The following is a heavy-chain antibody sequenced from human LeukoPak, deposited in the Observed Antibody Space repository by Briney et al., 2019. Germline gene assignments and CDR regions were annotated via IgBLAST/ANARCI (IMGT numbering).Heavy chain of an antibody. D-gene: IGHD3-22*01. CDR2: IYYSGST. CDR1: GASIISDTYY. J-gene: IGHJ4*02. CDR3: ARNFYASSGYNLDDFYFDF. V-gene: IGHV4-39*07. Sequence: SETLSLTCTVSGASIISDTYYWGWIRQPPGKGLEWIGSIYYSGSTYYSPSLKSRVTMSVDTSTNQFSLKLISVTAADTALYYCARNFYASSGYNLDDFYFDFWGQGTLVTVSS.